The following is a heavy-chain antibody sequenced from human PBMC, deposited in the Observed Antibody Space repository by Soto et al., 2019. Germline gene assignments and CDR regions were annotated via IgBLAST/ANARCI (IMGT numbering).Heavy chain of an antibody. CDR3: ARDYYGSGSAQASVPP. Sequence: QVQLVESGGGVVQPGRSLRLSCAASGFTFSSYGMHWVRQAPGKGLEWVAVIWYDGSNKYYADSVKGRFTISRDNSKNTLYLQMNSLRAEDTAVYYCARDYYGSGSAQASVPPWGQGTLVTVSS. V-gene: IGHV3-33*01. CDR1: GFTFSSYG. D-gene: IGHD3-10*01. J-gene: IGHJ5*02. CDR2: IWYDGSNK.